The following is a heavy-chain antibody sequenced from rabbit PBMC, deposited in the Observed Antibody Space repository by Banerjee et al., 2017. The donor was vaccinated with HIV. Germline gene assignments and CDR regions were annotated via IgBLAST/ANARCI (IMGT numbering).Heavy chain of an antibody. D-gene: IGHD1-1*01. V-gene: IGHV1S45*01. J-gene: IGHJ4*01. CDR3: AREWADNTYNLNL. CDR1: GFSFSSSYY. Sequence: QEQLEESGGDLVKPEGSLTLTCTASGFSFSSSYYMHWVRQAPGKGLEWIACINTGSSGTTYYASWAKGRFTISKTSSTTVTLQMTSLTAADTATYFCAREWADNTYNLNLWGPGTLVTVS. CDR2: INTGSSGTT.